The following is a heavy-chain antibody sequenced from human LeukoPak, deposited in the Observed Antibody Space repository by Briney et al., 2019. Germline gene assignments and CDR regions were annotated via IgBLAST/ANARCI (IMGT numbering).Heavy chain of an antibody. V-gene: IGHV1-8*01. D-gene: IGHD6-19*01. CDR3: ARGLRNLSSGWYSSVAFDI. Sequence: ASVKVSCKASGYTFTSYDINWVRQATGQGLEWMGWMNPNSGNTGYAQKFQGRVTMTRYTSISTAYMELSSLGSEDTAVYYCARGLRNLSSGWYSSVAFDIWGQGTMVTVSS. CDR2: MNPNSGNT. J-gene: IGHJ3*02. CDR1: GYTFTSYD.